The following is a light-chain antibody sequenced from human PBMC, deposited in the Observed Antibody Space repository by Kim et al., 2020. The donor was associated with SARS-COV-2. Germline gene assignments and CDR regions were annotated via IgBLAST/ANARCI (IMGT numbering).Light chain of an antibody. CDR3: QQYGNSPRT. V-gene: IGKV3-20*01. CDR2: GAS. CDR1: QSVSSGL. J-gene: IGKJ2*02. Sequence: PGERATLPCRARQSVSSGLLAGFQQRPGQAPRLLIYGASSRATGIPDRFSGSGSGTDFTLTISRLEPEDFAVYYCQQYGNSPRTFGQGTNLEI.